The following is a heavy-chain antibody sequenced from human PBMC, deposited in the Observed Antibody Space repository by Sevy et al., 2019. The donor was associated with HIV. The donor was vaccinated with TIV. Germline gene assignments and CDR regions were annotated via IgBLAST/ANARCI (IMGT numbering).Heavy chain of an antibody. D-gene: IGHD2-2*01. CDR1: GFTFSSYG. V-gene: IGHV3-30*18. J-gene: IGHJ6*02. CDR3: AKDIVVVPAGMAQYYYYGMDV. Sequence: GGSLRLSCAASGFTFSSYGMHWVRQAPGKGLEWVAVISYDGSNKHYADSVKGRFTISRDNSKNTLYLQMNSLRAEDTAVYYCAKDIVVVPAGMAQYYYYGMDVWGQGTTVTVSS. CDR2: ISYDGSNK.